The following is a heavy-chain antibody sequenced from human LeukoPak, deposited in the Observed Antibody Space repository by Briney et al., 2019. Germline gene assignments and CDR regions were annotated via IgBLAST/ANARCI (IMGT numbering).Heavy chain of an antibody. Sequence: PSETLSLTCAVYGGSFSGYFWSWIRQPPGKGLEWIGEINHSGSTNYNPSLKSRVIISVDTSKNQFSLKLTSVTAADTAVYYCARSLSGLDSGDRWGQGTLVTVSS. V-gene: IGHV4-34*01. CDR2: INHSGST. D-gene: IGHD5-12*01. J-gene: IGHJ5*02. CDR3: ARSLSGLDSGDR. CDR1: GGSFSGYF.